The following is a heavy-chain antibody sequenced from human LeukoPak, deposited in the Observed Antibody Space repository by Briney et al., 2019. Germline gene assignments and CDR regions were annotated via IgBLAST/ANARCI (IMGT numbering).Heavy chain of an antibody. CDR3: ARVTFSRYSSGYSH. CDR2: INHSGST. V-gene: IGHV4-34*01. J-gene: IGHJ4*02. Sequence: SETLSLTCAVYDGSFSGYYWSWIRQPPGKGLEWIGEINHSGSTNYNPSLKSRVTISVDTSKNQFSLRLSSVTAADTAVYYCARVTFSRYSSGYSHWGQGTLVTVSS. D-gene: IGHD3-22*01. CDR1: DGSFSGYY.